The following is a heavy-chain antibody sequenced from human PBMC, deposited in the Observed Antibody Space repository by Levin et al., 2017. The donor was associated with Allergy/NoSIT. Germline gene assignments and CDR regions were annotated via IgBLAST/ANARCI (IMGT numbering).Heavy chain of an antibody. D-gene: IGHD2/OR15-2a*01. CDR2: IKEDGSEE. Sequence: GGSLRLSCTASGFSFSSYWMSWVRQAPGKGLEWVGNIKEDGSEEQYVDSVKGRFTFSRDNAKNSLYLQMNSLTAEDTAVYYCAKHVIGARTALDYWGQGTLVTVSS. V-gene: IGHV3-7*01. CDR1: GFSFSSYW. CDR3: AKHVIGARTALDY. J-gene: IGHJ4*02.